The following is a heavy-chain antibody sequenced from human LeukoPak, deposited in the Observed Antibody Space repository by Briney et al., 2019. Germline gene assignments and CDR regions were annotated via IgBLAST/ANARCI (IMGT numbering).Heavy chain of an antibody. D-gene: IGHD3-10*01. CDR2: FDPEDGET. CDR3: ATGTYYYGSGSSPGLGY. Sequence: VXXXXKXXGYTLTELSMHWVRQAPGKGLEWMGGFDPEDGETIYAQKFQGRVTMTEDTSTDTAYMELSSLRSEDTAVYYCATGTYYYGSGSSPGLGYWGQGTLVTVSS. CDR1: GYTLTELS. J-gene: IGHJ4*02. V-gene: IGHV1-24*01.